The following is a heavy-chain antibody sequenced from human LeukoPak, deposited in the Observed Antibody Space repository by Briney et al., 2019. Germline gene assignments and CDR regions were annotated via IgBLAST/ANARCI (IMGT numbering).Heavy chain of an antibody. CDR2: ISGSGGST. D-gene: IGHD6-19*01. CDR3: AKEGGSGWYASY. J-gene: IGHJ4*02. V-gene: IGHV3-23*01. Sequence: GGSLRLSCAASGLTFSSYAMSLVRQAPGKGLEWVSAISGSGGSTYYADSVKGRFTISRDNSKNTLYLQMNSLRAEDTAVYYCAKEGGSGWYASYWGQGTLVTVSS. CDR1: GLTFSSYA.